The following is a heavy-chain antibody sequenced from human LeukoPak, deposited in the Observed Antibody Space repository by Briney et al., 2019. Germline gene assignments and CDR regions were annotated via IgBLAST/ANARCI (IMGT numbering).Heavy chain of an antibody. J-gene: IGHJ4*02. CDR2: ISGSGGST. V-gene: IGHV3-23*01. Sequence: GGSLRLSCAASGFTFSSYAMSWVRQAPGKGLEWVSAISGSGGSTYYADSVKGRFTISRDNSRNTLYLQMNSLRAEDTAVYYCAKDLGGSYFYFDYWAREPWSPSPQ. D-gene: IGHD1-26*01. CDR1: GFTFSSYA. CDR3: AKDLGGSYFYFDY.